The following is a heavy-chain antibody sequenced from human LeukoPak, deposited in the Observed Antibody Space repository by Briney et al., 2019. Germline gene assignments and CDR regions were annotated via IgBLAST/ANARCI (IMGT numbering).Heavy chain of an antibody. D-gene: IGHD3-10*01. CDR1: GFTFNNYG. Sequence: PGRSLRLSCAASGFTFNNYGMHWVRQAPGKGLEWVAVISYDGSNKYYADSVKGRLTISRDNSKNTLYLQMNSLRAEDTAVYYCAKDLVYGSPGSPFDSWGQGTLVTVS. CDR3: AKDLVYGSPGSPFDS. CDR2: ISYDGSNK. V-gene: IGHV3-30*18. J-gene: IGHJ4*02.